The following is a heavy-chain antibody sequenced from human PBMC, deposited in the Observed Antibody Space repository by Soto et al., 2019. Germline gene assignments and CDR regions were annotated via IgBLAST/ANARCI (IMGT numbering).Heavy chain of an antibody. D-gene: IGHD5-12*01. J-gene: IGHJ4*02. CDR2: IYWDEDK. CDR1: GFSLSTRGVA. Sequence: QITLKESGPTLVKPTQPLTLTCTFSGFSLSTRGVAVGWFRQPPGKGLEWLALIYWDEDKWYSPSLKSRLTITDDASKNQVVLTTTNMAPVDTATYYCAHRPRGSAYYLDYWGQGTLVTVSS. CDR3: AHRPRGSAYYLDY. V-gene: IGHV2-5*02.